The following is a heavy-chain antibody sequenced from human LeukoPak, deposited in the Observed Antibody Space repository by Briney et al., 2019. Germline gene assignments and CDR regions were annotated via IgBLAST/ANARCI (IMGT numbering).Heavy chain of an antibody. D-gene: IGHD3-22*01. CDR3: ARVMSDSTGYYSYFDY. CDR1: GFTFSSFW. Sequence: GGSLRLSCAASGFTFSSFWMHWVRQAPGKGLVWVSHINSDGSSTTYADSVKGRFTISRDNAKNTLYLQMNSLRAEDTAVYYCARVMSDSTGYYSYFDYWGQGTLVTVSS. CDR2: INSDGSST. J-gene: IGHJ4*02. V-gene: IGHV3-74*01.